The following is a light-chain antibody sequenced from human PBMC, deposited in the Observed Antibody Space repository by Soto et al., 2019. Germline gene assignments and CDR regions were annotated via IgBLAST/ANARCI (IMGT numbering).Light chain of an antibody. J-gene: IGKJ4*01. V-gene: IGKV3-11*01. Sequence: EIVLTQSPDTLSLSPGERATLSCRACQTVSSSLAWYQQKPGQAPRLLIYEASNRATGIPARFSGSGSGADFTLTISSLEPEDFALYYCQQHINWPLTFGGGTKVEIK. CDR1: QTVSSS. CDR3: QQHINWPLT. CDR2: EAS.